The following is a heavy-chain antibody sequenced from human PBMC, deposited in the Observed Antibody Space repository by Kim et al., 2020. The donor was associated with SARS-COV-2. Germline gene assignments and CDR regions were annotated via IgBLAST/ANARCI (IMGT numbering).Heavy chain of an antibody. D-gene: IGHD3-10*01. V-gene: IGHV3-74*01. CDR2: INSDGSST. J-gene: IGHJ4*02. Sequence: GGSLRLSCAASGFTFSSYWMHWVRQAPGKGLVWVSRINSDGSSTSYADSVKGRFTISRDNAKNTLYLQMNSLRAEDTAVYYCARGWFGAYYFDYWGQGTLFTVSS. CDR3: ARGWFGAYYFDY. CDR1: GFTFSSYW.